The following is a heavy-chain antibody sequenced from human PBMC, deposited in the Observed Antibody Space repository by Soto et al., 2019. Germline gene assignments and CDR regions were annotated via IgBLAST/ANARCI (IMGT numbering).Heavy chain of an antibody. J-gene: IGHJ5*02. V-gene: IGHV4-34*01. CDR2: INHTGGT. D-gene: IGHD3-3*01. CDR1: GGSVNGYY. CDR3: ATRITVFGLLIPPFDP. Sequence: SETLSLTCAVYGGSVNGYYWNWIRQPPGKGLEWIGEINHTGGTHYNPSLKSRVTMSVDTSKNQFSLRLSSVTAADTAIYYCATRITVFGLLIPPFDPGGQGTQVKVSS.